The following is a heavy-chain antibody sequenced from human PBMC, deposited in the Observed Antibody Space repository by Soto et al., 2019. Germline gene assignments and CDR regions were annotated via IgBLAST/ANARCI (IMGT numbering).Heavy chain of an antibody. CDR2: ISSDGGIT. CDR1: GFTFNRYP. CDR3: VRGQIPYGLDV. Sequence: VHLVESGEGLVQPGGPVRHSCVASGFTFNRYPMHWVRQSPGKGLEYVSGISSDGGITLYADPVRGRITVSRDNFKNTLFLQMGSLRVEDMAVYYWVRGQIPYGLDVWGQGTRVTVS. V-gene: IGHV3-64*02. J-gene: IGHJ6*02.